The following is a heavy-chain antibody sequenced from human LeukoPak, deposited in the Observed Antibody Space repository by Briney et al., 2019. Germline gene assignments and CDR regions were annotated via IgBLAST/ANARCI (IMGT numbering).Heavy chain of an antibody. CDR3: ARNDSSAYDY. CDR2: ISAYNGYS. CDR1: GYTFTSYR. J-gene: IGHJ4*02. V-gene: IGHV1-18*01. Sequence: ASVKVSCKASGYTFTSYRISWVRQAPGQGLEWMGCISAYNGYSKYAQNVQGRVTMTTDTSTSTAYMDLRSLRSDDTAVYYCARNDSSAYDYWGQGTLVTVSS. D-gene: IGHD2-15*01.